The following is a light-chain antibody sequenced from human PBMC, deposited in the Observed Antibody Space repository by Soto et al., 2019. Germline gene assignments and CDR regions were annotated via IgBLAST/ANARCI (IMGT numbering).Light chain of an antibody. CDR1: QSINNW. V-gene: IGKV1-5*01. J-gene: IGKJ1*01. CDR2: DAS. Sequence: DIQMTQSPSTLSASVGDRVTITCRASQSINNWMAWYQQKPGKAPKLLIYDASSLEGGVPSRFSGSGSGTEFTLTISSLQPDDFATYYCQQYNSYSRTFGQGTKVEIK. CDR3: QQYNSYSRT.